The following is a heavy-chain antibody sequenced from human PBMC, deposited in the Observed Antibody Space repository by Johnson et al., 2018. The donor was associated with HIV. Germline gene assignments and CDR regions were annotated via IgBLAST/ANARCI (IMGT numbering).Heavy chain of an antibody. V-gene: IGHV3-23*04. CDR1: GLTFSSYA. CDR2: ISASGGST. CDR3: ARRDSGSLSFDL. D-gene: IGHD1-26*01. J-gene: IGHJ3*01. Sequence: VQLVESGGGLVQPGGSLRLSCVGSGLTFSSYAMSWVRQAPGKGLEWVSAISASGGSTYYADSVKGRFTISRDNDKRSVYMQMNNLRAEDTAFYYCARRDSGSLSFDLWGQGTMVTVSS.